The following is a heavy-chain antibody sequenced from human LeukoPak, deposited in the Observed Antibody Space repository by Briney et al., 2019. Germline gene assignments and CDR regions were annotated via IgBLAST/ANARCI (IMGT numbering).Heavy chain of an antibody. CDR3: ARGRYYYDSSGYYWDFDY. J-gene: IGHJ4*02. V-gene: IGHV1-24*01. D-gene: IGHD3-22*01. CDR1: GYTLTELS. CDR2: FDPEDGET. Sequence: ASVKVSCKVSGYTLTELSMHWVRQAPGKGLEWMGGFDPEDGETIYAQKFQGRVTITADESTSTAYMELSSLRSEDTAVYYCARGRYYYDSSGYYWDFDYWGQGTLVTVSS.